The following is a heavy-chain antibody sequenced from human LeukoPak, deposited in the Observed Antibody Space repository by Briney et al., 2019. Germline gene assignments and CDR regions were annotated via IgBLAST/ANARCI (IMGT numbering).Heavy chain of an antibody. CDR2: IIPIFGRA. CDR3: ARVFARSGEISGSYFYY. V-gene: IGHV1-69*05. J-gene: IGHJ4*02. CDR1: GRTFSSYA. D-gene: IGHD1-26*01. Sequence: ASVKVSCKASGRTFSSYAINWVRQAPGQGPEWMGGIIPIFGRANYAQKFQGRVTMTTDESTSTAYMELSSLRSEDTAVYYCARVFARSGEISGSYFYYWGQGTLVTVSS.